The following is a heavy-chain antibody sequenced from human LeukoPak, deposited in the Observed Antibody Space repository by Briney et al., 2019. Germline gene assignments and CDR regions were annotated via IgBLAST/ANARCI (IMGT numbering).Heavy chain of an antibody. CDR3: ARRRYNWNAIDY. D-gene: IGHD1-20*01. V-gene: IGHV3-11*01. J-gene: IGHJ4*02. CDR1: GFTFSDYY. CDR2: ISSSGSTL. Sequence: PGGSLRLSCAASGFTFSDYYMSWIRQAPGKGLEWVSNISSSGSTLYYADSVKGRITISRDNAKNSLYLQMNSLRAEDTAVYYCARRRYNWNAIDYWGQGTLVTVSS.